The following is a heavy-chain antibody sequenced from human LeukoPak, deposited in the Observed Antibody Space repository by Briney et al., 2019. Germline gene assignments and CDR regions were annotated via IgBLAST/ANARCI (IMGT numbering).Heavy chain of an antibody. CDR2: INPSGGST. Sequence: ASVKVSCKASGYTFTNYFMHWVRQAPGQGRVWMGIINPSGGSTSYAQKFQGRVTMTRDTSTSTVYMEVSSLRSEDTAVYYCARAGYGDPHFDFWGQGTLVTVSS. CDR1: GYTFTNYF. CDR3: ARAGYGDPHFDF. V-gene: IGHV1-46*01. J-gene: IGHJ4*02. D-gene: IGHD4-17*01.